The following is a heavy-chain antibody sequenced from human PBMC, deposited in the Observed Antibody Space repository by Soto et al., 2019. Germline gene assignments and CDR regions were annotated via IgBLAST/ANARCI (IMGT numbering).Heavy chain of an antibody. J-gene: IGHJ6*02. CDR1: GFTFSSYS. Sequence: QPGGSLRLSCAASGFTFSSYSMNWVRQAPGKGLEWVSYISSSSSTIYYADSVKGRFTISRDNAKNSLYLQMNSLRADDTAVYYCARDLYYYGSGSPMDVWGQGTTVTVS. CDR3: ARDLYYYGSGSPMDV. CDR2: ISSSSSTI. V-gene: IGHV3-48*01. D-gene: IGHD3-10*01.